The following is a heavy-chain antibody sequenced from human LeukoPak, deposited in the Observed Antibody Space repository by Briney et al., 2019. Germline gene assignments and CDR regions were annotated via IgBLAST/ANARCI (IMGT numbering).Heavy chain of an antibody. Sequence: SVKVSCKASGGTFISYAISWVRQAPGQGLEWMGGIIPIFGTANYAQKFQGRVTITADESTSTAYMELSSLRSGDTAVYYCARAYSDYSDSSGLDYWGQGTLVTVSS. CDR1: GGTFISYA. V-gene: IGHV1-69*13. D-gene: IGHD3-22*01. CDR3: ARAYSDYSDSSGLDY. CDR2: IIPIFGTA. J-gene: IGHJ4*02.